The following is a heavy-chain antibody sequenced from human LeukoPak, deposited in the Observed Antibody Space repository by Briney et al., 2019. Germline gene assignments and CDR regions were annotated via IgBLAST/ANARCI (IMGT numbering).Heavy chain of an antibody. V-gene: IGHV3-23*01. CDR3: ARGEGRMVYASDALDI. Sequence: GGSLRLSCAASTLIFSNYAMNWVRQAPGKGLEWVAVISGSGNTRYYEDSVKGRFTISRDNSKDTVFLQMNSLRAEDTGIYFCARGEGRMVYASDALDIWGLGTMVTVSS. D-gene: IGHD2-8*01. CDR2: ISGSGNTR. J-gene: IGHJ3*02. CDR1: TLIFSNYA.